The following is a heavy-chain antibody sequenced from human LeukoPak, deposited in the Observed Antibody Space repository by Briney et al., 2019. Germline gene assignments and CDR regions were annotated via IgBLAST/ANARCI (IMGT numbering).Heavy chain of an antibody. J-gene: IGHJ3*02. CDR2: MYFNSGAT. V-gene: IGHV1-2*02. CDR3: AREGSSASGQDWYAFDI. D-gene: IGHD5-12*01. CDR1: GFTFRDYY. Sequence: GASVKVSCKASGFTFRDYYVQWVRQDPGQGLEWVGWMYFNSGATRYAPKFQGRVTLTGDTSINTVYMELVSLGSDDTAMYYCAREGSSASGQDWYAFDIWGQATMVTVSS.